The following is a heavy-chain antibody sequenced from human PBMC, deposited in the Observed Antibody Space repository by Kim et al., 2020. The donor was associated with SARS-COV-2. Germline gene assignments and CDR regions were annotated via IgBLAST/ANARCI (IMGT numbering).Heavy chain of an antibody. J-gene: IGHJ6*02. Sequence: ASVKVSCKASGYTFTSYAMHWVRQAPGQRLEWMGWINAGNGNTKYSQKFQGRATITRDTSASTAYMELSSLRSEDTAVYYCAVLLWFGELSAPLGNYGMDVWGQGTTVTVSS. D-gene: IGHD3-10*01. CDR1: GYTFTSYA. CDR2: INAGNGNT. V-gene: IGHV1-3*01. CDR3: AVLLWFGELSAPLGNYGMDV.